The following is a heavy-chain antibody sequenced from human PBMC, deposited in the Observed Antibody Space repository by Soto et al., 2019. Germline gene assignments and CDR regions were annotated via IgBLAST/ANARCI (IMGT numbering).Heavy chain of an antibody. D-gene: IGHD2-2*01. CDR2: INPSGGST. CDR3: ARDQGGSVIVVVPAAMLYFSSDAFDI. V-gene: IGHV1-46*01. CDR1: GYTFTSYY. Sequence: ASVKVSCKASGYTFTSYYMHWVRQAPGQGLEWMGIINPSGGSTSYAQKFQGRVTMTRDTSTSTVYMELSSLRSEDTAVYYCARDQGGSVIVVVPAAMLYFSSDAFDIWRQGTMVTVSS. J-gene: IGHJ3*02.